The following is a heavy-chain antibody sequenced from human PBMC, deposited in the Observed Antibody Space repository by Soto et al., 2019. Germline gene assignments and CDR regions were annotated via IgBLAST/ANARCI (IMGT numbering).Heavy chain of an antibody. CDR1: GGSVSSGSYY. CDR3: ARDPYYYDSSGPGA. V-gene: IGHV4-61*01. CDR2: IYYSGST. D-gene: IGHD3-22*01. J-gene: IGHJ5*02. Sequence: SETLSLTCTVSGGSVSSGSYYWSWIRQPPGKGLEWIGYIYYSGSTNYNPSLKSRVTISVDTSKNQFSLKLSSVTAADTAVYYCARDPYYYDSSGPGAWGQGTLVTAPQ.